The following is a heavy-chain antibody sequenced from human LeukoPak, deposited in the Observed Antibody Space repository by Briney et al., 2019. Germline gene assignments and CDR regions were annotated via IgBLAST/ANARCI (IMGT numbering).Heavy chain of an antibody. CDR3: AIGRGGQQLGDY. CDR1: EYSFPNYC. J-gene: IGHJ4*02. Sequence: GESLKISCKHSEYSFPNYCIGWVRRMPGKGREWMGIIYPDDSDTRYSPSFQGQVTISADKSISTAYLQWSSLKASDTAMYYCAIGRGGQQLGDYWGQGTLVTVSS. D-gene: IGHD6-13*01. CDR2: IYPDDSDT. V-gene: IGHV5-51*01.